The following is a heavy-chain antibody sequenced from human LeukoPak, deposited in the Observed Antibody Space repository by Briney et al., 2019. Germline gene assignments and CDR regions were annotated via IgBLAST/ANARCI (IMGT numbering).Heavy chain of an antibody. D-gene: IGHD6-6*01. CDR3: ARDQAAARPGYYYYYMDV. V-gene: IGHV1-18*01. CDR1: GYTFTIYG. Sequence: ASVKVSCKASGYTFTIYGITWVRQAPGQGLEWMGWISAYNGNTNYAQKVQGRVTMTTDTSTSTAYMELRSLRSDDTAVYYCARDQAAARPGYYYYYMDVWGKGTTVTVSS. J-gene: IGHJ6*03. CDR2: ISAYNGNT.